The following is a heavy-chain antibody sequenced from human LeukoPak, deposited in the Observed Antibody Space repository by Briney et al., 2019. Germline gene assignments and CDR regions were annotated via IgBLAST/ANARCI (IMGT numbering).Heavy chain of an antibody. J-gene: IGHJ4*02. CDR1: GFSISSGHY. V-gene: IGHV4-38-2*02. CDR3: ARIFIRNGYSSYFDC. D-gene: IGHD5-18*01. CDR2: VYQSGTT. Sequence: SETLSLTCTVSGFSISSGHYWGWVRQPPGAGLEWIGSVYQSGTTYYNPSLKSRVTTSVDMSKNQFSLRLRPVTAADTAVYYCARIFIRNGYSSYFDCWGQGTLATVSS.